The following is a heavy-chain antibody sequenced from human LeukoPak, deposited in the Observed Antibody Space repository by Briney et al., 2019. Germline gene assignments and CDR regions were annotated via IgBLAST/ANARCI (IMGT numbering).Heavy chain of an antibody. J-gene: IGHJ4*02. Sequence: SGPALVKPTQTLTLTCTFSGFSLSTSGMCVSWIRQPPGKALEWLARIDWDDDKYYSTSLKTRLTISKDTSKNQVVLTMTNMDPVDTATYYCAQLPRGGQLVPFVVYWGQGTLVTVSS. CDR3: AQLPRGGQLVPFVVY. CDR1: GFSLSTSGMC. CDR2: IDWDDDK. V-gene: IGHV2-70*11. D-gene: IGHD6-6*01.